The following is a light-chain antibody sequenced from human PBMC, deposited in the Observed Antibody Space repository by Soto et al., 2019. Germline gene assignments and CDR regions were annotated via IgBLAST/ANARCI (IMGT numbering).Light chain of an antibody. CDR3: QQYEGWPRT. CDR1: QNIHIN. V-gene: IGKV3-15*01. J-gene: IGKJ2*01. CDR2: GVT. Sequence: EIVMTQSPDTLSVSPGDTATLSCRSSQNIHINLAWYQQKPGQAPTLLIYGVTARAPGVPARFSGSGYATDFTLTIRSVQSGDFGVFYCQQYEGWPRTFGLGTKVEIQ.